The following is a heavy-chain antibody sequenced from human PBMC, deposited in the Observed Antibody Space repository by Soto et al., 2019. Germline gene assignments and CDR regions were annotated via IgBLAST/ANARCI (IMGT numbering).Heavy chain of an antibody. CDR1: GYTFTTYG. Sequence: QVHLVQSGAEVKKPGASVKVSCKTSGYTFTTYGISWVRQAPGQGLEWMGWISAYNGNTNYAQKLQGRVTMTTDTATSKAYMELRSLRSDDTAVYYCARDFYSYGYYSMYVWGQGTTVTVSS. J-gene: IGHJ6*02. CDR3: ARDFYSYGYYSMYV. CDR2: ISAYNGNT. D-gene: IGHD5-18*01. V-gene: IGHV1-18*04.